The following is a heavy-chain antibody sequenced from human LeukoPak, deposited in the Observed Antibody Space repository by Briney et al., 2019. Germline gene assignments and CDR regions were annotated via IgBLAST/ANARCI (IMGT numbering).Heavy chain of an antibody. D-gene: IGHD5-18*01. Sequence: GGSLRLSCAASGFTFSSYGMSWVRQAPGKGLEWVSAISGSGGSTYYADSAKGRFTISRDNSKNTLYLQMNSLRAEDTAVYYCAKWGDIPWIQLWLGRYMDVWGKGTTVTISS. CDR3: AKWGDIPWIQLWLGRYMDV. J-gene: IGHJ6*03. CDR1: GFTFSSYG. CDR2: ISGSGGST. V-gene: IGHV3-23*01.